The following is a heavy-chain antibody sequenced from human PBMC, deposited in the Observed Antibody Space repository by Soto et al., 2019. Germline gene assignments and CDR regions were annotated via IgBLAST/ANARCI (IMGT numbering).Heavy chain of an antibody. J-gene: IGHJ4*02. Sequence: PSETLSLTCSVSGATITRDDYYWSWIRHLPGKGLEWIGSIYDSGTTKFNPSLTRRLALSVDTSKNQFSLKLSSVTDADAAVYYCALALRPTTGLDYWGPGILVTVSS. V-gene: IGHV4-31*03. D-gene: IGHD1-1*01. CDR1: GATITRDDYY. CDR2: IYDSGTT. CDR3: ALALRPTTGLDY.